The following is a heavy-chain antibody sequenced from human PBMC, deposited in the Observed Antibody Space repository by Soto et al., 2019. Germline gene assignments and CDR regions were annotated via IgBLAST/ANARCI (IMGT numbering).Heavy chain of an antibody. J-gene: IGHJ4*02. CDR2: ISAYNGNT. D-gene: IGHD6-19*01. V-gene: IGHV1-18*01. CDR1: GYSFTSYG. Sequence: QVHLVQSGAEVKKPGASVKVSCKASGYSFTSYGISWVRQAPGQGLEWMGWISAYNGNTNYAHKLQGRVTKTTNTHTTTAYMELRSLRSDDTAVYYCARERAVAGSFYFEYWGQGTLVTVYS. CDR3: ARERAVAGSFYFEY.